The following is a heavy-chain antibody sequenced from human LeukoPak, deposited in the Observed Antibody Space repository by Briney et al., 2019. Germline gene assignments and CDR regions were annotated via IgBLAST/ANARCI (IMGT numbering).Heavy chain of an antibody. J-gene: IGHJ5*02. CDR2: IIPIFGTA. CDR3: ASQSEMATIYNWFDP. D-gene: IGHD5-24*01. Sequence: ASVKVSCKASGGTFSSYAISWVRQAPGQGLEWMGGIIPIFGTANYAQKFQGRVTITTDESTSIAYMELSSLRSEDTAVYYCASQSEMATIYNWFDPWGQGTLVTVSS. CDR1: GGTFSSYA. V-gene: IGHV1-69*05.